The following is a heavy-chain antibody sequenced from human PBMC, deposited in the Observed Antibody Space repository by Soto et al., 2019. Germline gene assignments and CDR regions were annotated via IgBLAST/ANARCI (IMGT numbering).Heavy chain of an antibody. CDR3: ARSYYDFWSGLTFDY. J-gene: IGHJ4*02. Sequence: SETLSLTCTVSGGSISSYYWSWIRQPPGKGLEWIGYIYYSGSTNYNPSLKSRVTISVDTSKNQFSLKLSSVTAADTAVYYCARSYYDFWSGLTFDYWGQGTLVTVSS. CDR1: GGSISSYY. D-gene: IGHD3-3*01. V-gene: IGHV4-59*08. CDR2: IYYSGST.